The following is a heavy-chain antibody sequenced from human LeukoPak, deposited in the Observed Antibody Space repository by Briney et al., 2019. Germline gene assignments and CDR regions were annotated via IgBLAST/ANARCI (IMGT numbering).Heavy chain of an antibody. Sequence: GGSLRLSCAASGFTFSSYAMSWVRQAPGKGLEWVSAISGSGGSTYYADSVKGRFTISRDNSKNTLYLQMNSLRAEDTAVYYCAKVIAAAGTGYYYYYYGMDVGGQGTTVSVSS. V-gene: IGHV3-23*01. J-gene: IGHJ6*02. CDR3: AKVIAAAGTGYYYYYYGMDV. CDR1: GFTFSSYA. D-gene: IGHD6-13*01. CDR2: ISGSGGST.